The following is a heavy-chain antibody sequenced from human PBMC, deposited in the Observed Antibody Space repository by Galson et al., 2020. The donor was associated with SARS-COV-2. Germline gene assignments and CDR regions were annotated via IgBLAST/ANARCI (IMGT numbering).Heavy chain of an antibody. Sequence: GESLKIPCAASAFTDSSNYMSWVRKAPGKGPEWVSVIYSGGSTYYADPVKGRFTITRDNSKNTLYLQMNSLRAEDTAVYYCARDLGGDVFDYWGQGTLVTVSS. CDR1: AFTDSSNY. CDR2: IYSGGST. CDR3: ARDLGGDVFDY. V-gene: IGHV3-66*01. D-gene: IGHD3-16*01. J-gene: IGHJ4*02.